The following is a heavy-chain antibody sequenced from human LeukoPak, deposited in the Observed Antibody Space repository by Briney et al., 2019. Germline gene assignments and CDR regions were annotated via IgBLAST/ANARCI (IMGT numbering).Heavy chain of an antibody. D-gene: IGHD4-17*01. CDR1: GFTFSSYS. CDR2: ISSSSTYI. J-gene: IGHJ3*02. CDR3: ASNVTTTPITTGGAFNI. Sequence: KSGGSLRLSCAASGFTFSSYSMNWVRQAPGKGREWVSYISSSSTYIYYADSVKGRFTVSRDNAQNSLHLQMNSLRAEDTAVYYCASNVTTTPITTGGAFNIWGQGTMVTVSS. V-gene: IGHV3-21*01.